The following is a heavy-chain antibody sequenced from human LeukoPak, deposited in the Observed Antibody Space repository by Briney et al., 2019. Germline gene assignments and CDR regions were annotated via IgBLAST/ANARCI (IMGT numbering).Heavy chain of an antibody. J-gene: IGHJ4*02. Sequence: PGGSLRLSCAASGFTFSHYWMSWVRQAPGKGLEWVANIKQDGSEKYYVDSVKGRFTISRDNAKNSLYLQMNSPRAEDTALYYCATHRGYSYGTAEDFDYWGQGTLVTVSS. D-gene: IGHD5-18*01. CDR3: ATHRGYSYGTAEDFDY. V-gene: IGHV3-7*01. CDR2: IKQDGSEK. CDR1: GFTFSHYW.